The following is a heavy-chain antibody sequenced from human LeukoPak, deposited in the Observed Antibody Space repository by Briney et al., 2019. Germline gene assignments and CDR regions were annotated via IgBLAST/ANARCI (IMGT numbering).Heavy chain of an antibody. V-gene: IGHV1-18*01. CDR1: GYTFTSYG. J-gene: IGHJ6*02. CDR3: ARDKGDDFWSGLSYGMDV. Sequence: ASVKVSYKASGYTFTSYGISWVRQAPGQGLEWMGWISAYNGNTNYAQKLQGRVTMTTDTSTSTAYMELRSLRSDDTAVYYCARDKGDDFWSGLSYGMDVWGQGTTVTVSS. CDR2: ISAYNGNT. D-gene: IGHD3-3*01.